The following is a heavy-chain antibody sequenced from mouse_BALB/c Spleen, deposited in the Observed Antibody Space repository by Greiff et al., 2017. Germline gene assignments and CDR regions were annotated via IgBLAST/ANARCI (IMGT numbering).Heavy chain of an antibody. CDR1: GYTFTSYW. Sequence: VKLQESGAELAKPGASVKMSCKASGYTFTSYWMHWVNQRPGQGLEWIGYINPSTGYTEYNQKFKDKATLTADKSSSTAYMQLSSLTSEDSAVYYCARGPYYYGSSYYAMDYWGQGTSVTVSS. CDR3: ARGPYYYGSSYYAMDY. CDR2: INPSTGYT. D-gene: IGHD1-1*01. V-gene: IGHV1-7*01. J-gene: IGHJ4*01.